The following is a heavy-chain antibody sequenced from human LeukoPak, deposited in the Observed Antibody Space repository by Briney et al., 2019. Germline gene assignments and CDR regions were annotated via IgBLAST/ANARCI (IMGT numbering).Heavy chain of an antibody. Sequence: GGSLRLSCAASGLTFRNYAMSWVRQAPGKGLEWVSVICANDGNTYYADAVKGRFTISRDNSKDTLYLQMDSLRAEDTAVHYCAKGSGSSCYSPCDYWGQGILVTVSS. V-gene: IGHV3-23*01. CDR2: ICANDGNT. J-gene: IGHJ4*02. CDR3: AKGSGSSCYSPCDY. D-gene: IGHD2-15*01. CDR1: GLTFRNYA.